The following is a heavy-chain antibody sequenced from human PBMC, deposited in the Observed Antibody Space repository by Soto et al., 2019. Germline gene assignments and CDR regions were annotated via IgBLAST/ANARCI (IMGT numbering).Heavy chain of an antibody. CDR1: GFTFSNFA. J-gene: IGHJ5*02. CDR2: ISSSSSTI. D-gene: IGHD3-22*01. CDR3: ARDPSITMIVVVPWFDP. V-gene: IGHV3-48*02. Sequence: GGSLRLSCTGSGFTFSNFAMDWVRQAPGKGLEWVSYISSSSSTIYYADSVKGRFTISRDNAKNSLYLQMNSLRDEDTAVYYCARDPSITMIVVVPWFDPWGQGTLVTVSS.